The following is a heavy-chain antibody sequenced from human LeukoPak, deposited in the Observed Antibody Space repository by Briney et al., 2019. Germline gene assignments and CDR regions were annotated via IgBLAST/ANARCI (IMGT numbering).Heavy chain of an antibody. CDR2: IYSGGST. Sequence: GGSLRLSCAASGFTVSSNYMSWVRQAPGKGLEWVSVIYSGGSTYYADSVKGRLTISRDYSKNTVYVQMNSLTTEDTAVYFCARDLRGHYSIDYWGQGTLVTVPS. CDR3: ARDLRGHYSIDY. CDR1: GFTVSSNY. J-gene: IGHJ4*02. D-gene: IGHD1-26*01. V-gene: IGHV3-66*02.